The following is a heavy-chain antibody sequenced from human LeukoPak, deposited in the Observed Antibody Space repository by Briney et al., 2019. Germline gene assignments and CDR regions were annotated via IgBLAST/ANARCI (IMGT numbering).Heavy chain of an antibody. CDR1: GFTFSSYA. J-gene: IGHJ3*02. Sequence: GGSLRLSCAASGFTFSSYAMHWVRQAPGKGLEWVAVISYDGSNKYYADSVKGRFTISRDNSKNTLYLQMNSLRAEDTAVYYCARDSGSYGHDAFDIWGQGTMVTVSS. CDR3: ARDSGSYGHDAFDI. D-gene: IGHD1-26*01. V-gene: IGHV3-30-3*01. CDR2: ISYDGSNK.